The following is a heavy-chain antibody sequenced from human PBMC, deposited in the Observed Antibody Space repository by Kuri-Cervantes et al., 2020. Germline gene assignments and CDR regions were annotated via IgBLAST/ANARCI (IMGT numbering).Heavy chain of an antibody. Sequence: GGPLRFSCAASGFTFSSYSMHWVPQAPGKGLEWVAVIWYKGSNKYYADSVKGRFTISRDNSKNTLYLQMNSLRAEETAVYYCARETGYAVDYYYYGMDVWGQGTTVTVSS. J-gene: IGHJ6*02. CDR3: ARETGYAVDYYYYGMDV. CDR2: IWYKGSNK. D-gene: IGHD1-14*01. CDR1: GFTFSSYS. V-gene: IGHV3-33*01.